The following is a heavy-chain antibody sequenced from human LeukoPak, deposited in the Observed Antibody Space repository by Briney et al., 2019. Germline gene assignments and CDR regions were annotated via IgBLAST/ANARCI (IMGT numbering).Heavy chain of an antibody. CDR2: ISGSGGST. J-gene: IGHJ4*02. Sequence: GGSLRLSSAASGFTFSSYAMSWVRQAPGMGLAWVSAISGSGGSTYYADSVKGRFTISRDTSKNTLYLQMNSLRAEDTAVYYCARGRYYDNSVYYYFDYWGQGTLVTVSS. CDR1: GFTFSSYA. V-gene: IGHV3-23*01. D-gene: IGHD3-22*01. CDR3: ARGRYYDNSVYYYFDY.